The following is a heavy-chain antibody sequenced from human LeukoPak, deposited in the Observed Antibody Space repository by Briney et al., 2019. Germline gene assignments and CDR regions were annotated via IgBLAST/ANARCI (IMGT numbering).Heavy chain of an antibody. V-gene: IGHV3-33*01. J-gene: IGHJ4*01. CDR1: GFTFNSYG. CDR3: ARGEYDILTGYIDH. Sequence: GGSLRLSCAVSGFTFNSYGMHWVRQAPGKGLEWVAVIWYEGSNKHYADSVRGRFTISRDNSKNMLYLQMNSLRVEDTAVYFCARGEYDILTGYIDHWGHGTLVTVSS. D-gene: IGHD3-9*01. CDR2: IWYEGSNK.